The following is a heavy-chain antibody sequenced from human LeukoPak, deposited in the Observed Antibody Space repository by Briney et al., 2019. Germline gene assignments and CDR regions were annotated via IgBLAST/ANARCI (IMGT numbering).Heavy chain of an antibody. V-gene: IGHV4-4*07. CDR1: GGSISSYY. CDR3: ARGGASTTSDYYYYYYGMDV. D-gene: IGHD2-2*01. Sequence: SETLSLTCTVSGGSISSYYWSWIRQPAGKGLEWIGRIYTSGSTNYNPPLKSRVTMLLDTSKNQFSLKLSSVTAADTAVYYCARGGASTTSDYYYYYYGMDVWGQGTTVTVSS. CDR2: IYTSGST. J-gene: IGHJ6*02.